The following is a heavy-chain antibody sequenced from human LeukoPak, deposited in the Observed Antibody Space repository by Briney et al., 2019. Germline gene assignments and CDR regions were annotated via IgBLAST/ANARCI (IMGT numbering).Heavy chain of an antibody. V-gene: IGHV1-2*02. CDR1: GYTFTGYY. CDR3: ARAVVVPAAMINYYYYGMDV. CDR2: INPNSGGT. J-gene: IGHJ6*02. D-gene: IGHD2-2*01. Sequence: ASVKVSCKASGYTFTGYYMHWVRQAPGQGLEWMGWINPNSGGTNYAQKFQGRVTMTRDTSISTAYTELSRLRSDDTAVYYCARAVVVPAAMINYYYYGMDVWGQGTTVTVSS.